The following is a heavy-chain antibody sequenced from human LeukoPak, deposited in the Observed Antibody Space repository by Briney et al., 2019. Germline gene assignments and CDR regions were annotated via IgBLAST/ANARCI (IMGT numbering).Heavy chain of an antibody. CDR2: ISYDGSNK. D-gene: IGHD4-17*01. CDR1: GFTFSSYA. Sequence: GGSLRLSCAASGFTFSSYAMHWVRQAPGKGLEWVAVISYDGSNKYYADSVKGRFTISRDNSKNTLYLQMNSLRAEDTAVYYCARDRYGDYAVFDYWGQGTLVTVSS. J-gene: IGHJ4*02. V-gene: IGHV3-30*04. CDR3: ARDRYGDYAVFDY.